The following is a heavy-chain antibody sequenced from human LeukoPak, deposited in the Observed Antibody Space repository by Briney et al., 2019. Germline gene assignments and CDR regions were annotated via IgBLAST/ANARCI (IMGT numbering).Heavy chain of an antibody. D-gene: IGHD3-3*01. CDR3: ARSWSGYYPEYNWFDP. CDR1: GGTPRSYA. Sequence: SVKVSCKPSGGTPRSYAINWVRQAPGQGLEWMGRIIPSLDIENYAQNFEGRVRITADKSMRTVYMDLSSLKHDDTAVYYCARSWSGYYPEYNWFDPWGQGTLVTVSS. J-gene: IGHJ5*02. CDR2: IIPSLDIE. V-gene: IGHV1-69*04.